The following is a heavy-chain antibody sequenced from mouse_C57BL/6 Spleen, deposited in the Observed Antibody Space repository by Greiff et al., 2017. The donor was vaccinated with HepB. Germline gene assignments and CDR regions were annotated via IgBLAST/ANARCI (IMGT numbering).Heavy chain of an antibody. CDR1: GYTFTSYD. CDR2: IYPRDGST. Sequence: VQLQESGPELVKPGASVKLSCKASGYTFTSYDINWVKQRPGQGLEWIGWIYPRDGSTKYNEKFKGKATLTVDTSSSTAYMELHSLTSEDSAVYFCARKDDYYGSYWYFDVWGTGTTVTVSS. CDR3: ARKDDYYGSYWYFDV. D-gene: IGHD1-1*01. J-gene: IGHJ1*03. V-gene: IGHV1-85*01.